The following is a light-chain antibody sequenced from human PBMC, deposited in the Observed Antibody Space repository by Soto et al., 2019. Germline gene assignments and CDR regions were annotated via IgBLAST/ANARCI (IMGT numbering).Light chain of an antibody. CDR1: QSVTSSF. CDR3: QQYGDSRWT. J-gene: IGKJ1*01. Sequence: EIVLTQSPGTLSLSPGERATLSCRASQSVTSSFLAWYQQKPGQAPRLLIYSASHRATGIPDRFSGSESGTDFTLTISRLEPEDFAVYYCQQYGDSRWTFGQGTKVDNK. CDR2: SAS. V-gene: IGKV3-20*01.